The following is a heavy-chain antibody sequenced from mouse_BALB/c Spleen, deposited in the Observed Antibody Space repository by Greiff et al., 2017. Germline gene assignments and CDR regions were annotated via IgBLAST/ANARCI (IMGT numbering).Heavy chain of an antibody. CDR2: IHYSGST. V-gene: IGHV3-1*02. J-gene: IGHJ2*01. D-gene: IGHD1-3*01. CDR3: ACARGRLIYFDY. Sequence: DVKLQESGPDLVKPSQSLSLTCTVTGYSITSGYSWHWIRQFPGNKLEWMGYIHYSGSTNYNPSLKSRISITRDTSKNQFFLQLNSVTTEDTATYYCACARGRLIYFDYWGQGTTLTVSS. CDR1: GYSITSGYS.